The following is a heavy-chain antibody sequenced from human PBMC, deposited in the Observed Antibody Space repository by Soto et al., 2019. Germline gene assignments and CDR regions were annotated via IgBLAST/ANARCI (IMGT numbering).Heavy chain of an antibody. CDR3: ARGIKGYFDWLSHYYYGMDV. J-gene: IGHJ6*02. CDR1: GFTFSSYW. V-gene: IGHV3-74*01. Sequence: PGGSLRLSCAASGFTFSSYWMHWVRQAPGKGLVWVSRINSDGSSTSYADSVKGRFTISRDNAKNTLYLQMNSLRAEDTAVYYCARGIKGYFDWLSHYYYGMDVWGQGTTVTVSS. D-gene: IGHD3-9*01. CDR2: INSDGSST.